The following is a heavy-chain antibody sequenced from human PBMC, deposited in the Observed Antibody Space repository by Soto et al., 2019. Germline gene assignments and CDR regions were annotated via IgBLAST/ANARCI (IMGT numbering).Heavy chain of an antibody. D-gene: IGHD3-22*01. CDR3: ARDLGYDSSGYYLANDAFDI. J-gene: IGHJ3*02. CDR2: IIPIFGTA. CDR1: GGTFSSYA. Sequence: SVKVSCKASGGTFSSYAISWVRQAPGQGLEWMGGIIPIFGTANYAQKFQGRVTITADESTSTAYMELSSLRSEDTAVYYCARDLGYDSSGYYLANDAFDIWGQGTMVTVSS. V-gene: IGHV1-69*13.